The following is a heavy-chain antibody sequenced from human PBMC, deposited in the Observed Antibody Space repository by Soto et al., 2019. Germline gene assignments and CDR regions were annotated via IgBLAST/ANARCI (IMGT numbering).Heavy chain of an antibody. D-gene: IGHD3-9*01. CDR2: ISPHNFNT. V-gene: IGHV1-18*01. CDR1: GYTFTQFY. CDR3: ARDEGGYDILTGYYKAHHFDY. J-gene: IGHJ4*02. Sequence: GASVKVSRKASGYTFTQFYITWVRPAPGQGLEWMGAISPHNFNTNYAQKLRGRVTLTTEKSTNTAYMDLRSLTSDDTAVYYCARDEGGYDILTGYYKAHHFDYWGQGVPVTVSS.